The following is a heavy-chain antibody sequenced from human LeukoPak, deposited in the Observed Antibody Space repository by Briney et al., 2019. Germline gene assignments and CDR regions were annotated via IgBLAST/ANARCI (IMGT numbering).Heavy chain of an antibody. Sequence: SETLSLTCTVSGYSISSGYYWGWIRQPPGKGLEWIGSIYHSGSTYYNPSLKSRVTISVDTSKNQFSLKLSSVTAADTAVYYCARGSQELRVPWFDPWGQGTLVTVSS. V-gene: IGHV4-38-2*02. J-gene: IGHJ5*02. CDR3: ARGSQELRVPWFDP. CDR1: GYSISSGYY. CDR2: IYHSGST. D-gene: IGHD1-26*01.